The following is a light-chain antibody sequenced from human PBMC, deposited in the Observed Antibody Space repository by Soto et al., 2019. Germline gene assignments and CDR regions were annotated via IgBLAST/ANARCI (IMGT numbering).Light chain of an antibody. Sequence: DIQMTQSPSSLSASVGDRVTITCRGSQSISSYLNWYQQKPGKAPKLLIYAASSLQSGVPSRFSGSGSGTDFTLTISSLQPEDFATYYCQQYKSYSPITFGQGTRLEIK. CDR3: QQYKSYSPIT. CDR2: AAS. CDR1: QSISSY. J-gene: IGKJ5*01. V-gene: IGKV1-39*01.